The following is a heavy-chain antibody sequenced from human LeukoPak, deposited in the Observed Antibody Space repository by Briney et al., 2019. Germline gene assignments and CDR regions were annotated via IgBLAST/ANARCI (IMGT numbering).Heavy chain of an antibody. D-gene: IGHD3-10*01. Sequence: GGSLRLSCAASGFTFSSYAMSWVRQAPGKGLEWVSAISGSGGSTYYADSVKGRFTISRDNSKNTLYLQMNSLRAEDTAVYYCAKKGVYYYGPGSYYNDAFDIWGQGTMVTVSS. CDR2: ISGSGGST. CDR3: AKKGVYYYGPGSYYNDAFDI. J-gene: IGHJ3*02. CDR1: GFTFSSYA. V-gene: IGHV3-23*01.